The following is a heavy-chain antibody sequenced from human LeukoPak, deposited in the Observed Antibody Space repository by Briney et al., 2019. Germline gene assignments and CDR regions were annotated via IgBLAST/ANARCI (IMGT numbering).Heavy chain of an antibody. Sequence: GGSLRLSCAASGFTFSYYTMHWVRQAPGKGLEWVPVISYDGSNKYYADSVKGRFTISRDNSKNTLYLQMNSLRAEDTAVYYCARVLNYYDSSGYYFSYWGQGTLVTVSS. CDR1: GFTFSYYT. CDR2: ISYDGSNK. CDR3: ARVLNYYDSSGYYFSY. V-gene: IGHV3-30-3*01. D-gene: IGHD3-22*01. J-gene: IGHJ4*02.